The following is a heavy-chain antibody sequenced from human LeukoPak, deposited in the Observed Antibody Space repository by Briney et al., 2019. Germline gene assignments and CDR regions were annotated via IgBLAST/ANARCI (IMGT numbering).Heavy chain of an antibody. D-gene: IGHD3-9*01. CDR3: ARVAILTHYGMDV. V-gene: IGHV1-8*01. Sequence: GASVKVSCKGSGYTFTSYDINWVGQAPGQGPEWRGWMNPNSGNTGYAQKFQGRVTMTRNTSISTAYMELSSLRSEDTAVYYCARVAILTHYGMDVWGQATTVTVSS. J-gene: IGHJ6*02. CDR1: GYTFTSYD. CDR2: MNPNSGNT.